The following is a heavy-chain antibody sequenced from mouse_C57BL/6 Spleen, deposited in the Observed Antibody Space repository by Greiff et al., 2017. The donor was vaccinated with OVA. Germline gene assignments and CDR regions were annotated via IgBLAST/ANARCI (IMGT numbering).Heavy chain of an antibody. CDR3: TRDLDTTVVAEEYFDV. V-gene: IGHV5-9-1*02. CDR2: ISSGGDYI. D-gene: IGHD1-1*01. CDR1: GFTFSSYA. Sequence: EVQRVESGEGLVKPGGSLKLSCAASGFTFSSYAMSWVRQTPEKRLEWVAYISSGGDYIYYADTVKGRFTISRDNARNTLYLQMSSLKSEDTAMYYCTRDLDTTVVAEEYFDVWGTGTTVTVSS. J-gene: IGHJ1*03.